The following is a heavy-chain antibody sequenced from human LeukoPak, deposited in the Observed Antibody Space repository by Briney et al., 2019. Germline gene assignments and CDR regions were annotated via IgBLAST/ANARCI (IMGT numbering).Heavy chain of an antibody. CDR2: LYPSGSS. Sequence: SETLSLTCTVSGASISPYYWNWIRQPAGKGLEWIGRLYPSGSSDYNPPLKSRVSISVGTSNNQFSLRVTSVTAADTAIYYCARDLSGSLYFNYWGQGILVTVSA. CDR1: GASISPYY. J-gene: IGHJ4*02. CDR3: ARDLSGSLYFNY. D-gene: IGHD3-10*01. V-gene: IGHV4-4*07.